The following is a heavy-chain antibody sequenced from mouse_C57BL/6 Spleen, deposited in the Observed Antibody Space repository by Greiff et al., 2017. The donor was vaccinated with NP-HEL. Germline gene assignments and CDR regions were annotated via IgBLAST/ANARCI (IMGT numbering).Heavy chain of an antibody. V-gene: IGHV1-75*01. CDR2: IFPGSGST. CDR3: ARWRTGIYYYAMDY. Sequence: VKLMESGPELVKPGASVKISCKASGYTFTDYYINWVKQRPGQGLEWIGWIFPGSGSTYYNEKFKGKATLTVDKSSSTAYMLLSSLTSEDSAVYFCARWRTGIYYYAMDYWGQGTSVTVSS. J-gene: IGHJ4*01. D-gene: IGHD4-1*01. CDR1: GYTFTDYY.